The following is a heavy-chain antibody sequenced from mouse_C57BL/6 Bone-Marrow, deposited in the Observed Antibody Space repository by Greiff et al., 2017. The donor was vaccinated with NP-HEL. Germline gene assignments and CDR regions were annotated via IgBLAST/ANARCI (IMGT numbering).Heavy chain of an antibody. Sequence: VKLQESGAELARPGASVKLSCKASGYTFTSYGISWVKQRTGQGLEWIGEIYPRSGNTYYNEKFKGKATLTADKSSSTAYMELRSLTSEDSAVYFCARAYYYYFDYWGKGTTLTVSS. V-gene: IGHV1-81*01. D-gene: IGHD1-1*01. CDR2: IYPRSGNT. CDR1: GYTFTSYG. CDR3: ARAYYYYFDY. J-gene: IGHJ2*01.